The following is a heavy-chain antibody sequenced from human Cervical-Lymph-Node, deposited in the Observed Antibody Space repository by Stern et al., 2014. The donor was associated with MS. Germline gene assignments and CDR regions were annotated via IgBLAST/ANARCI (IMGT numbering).Heavy chain of an antibody. V-gene: IGHV3-9*01. D-gene: IGHD1-14*01. CDR1: GFTFDDYA. CDR3: AKDSDPDLAYYYGMDV. CDR2: ISWNSGSI. J-gene: IGHJ6*02. Sequence: QLVESGGGLVQPGRSLRLSCAASGFTFDDYAMHWVRQAPGKGLEWVSGISWNSGSIGYADSVKGRFTISRDNAKNSLYLQMNSLRAEDTALYYCAKDSDPDLAYYYGMDVWGQGTTVTVSS.